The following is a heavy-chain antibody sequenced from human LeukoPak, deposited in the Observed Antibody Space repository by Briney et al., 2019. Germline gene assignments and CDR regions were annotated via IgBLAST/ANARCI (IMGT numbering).Heavy chain of an antibody. Sequence: PSETLSLTCTVSGGSISTSNYYWGWIRQPPGKGLEWIGSMYDSGRTYYSPSLKSRVTISVDTSKNKFSLKLSSVTAADTAVYYCVRDSSGYYPIFDYWGQGTLVTVSS. J-gene: IGHJ4*02. D-gene: IGHD3-22*01. CDR3: VRDSSGYYPIFDY. CDR1: GGSISTSNYY. CDR2: MYDSGRT. V-gene: IGHV4-39*07.